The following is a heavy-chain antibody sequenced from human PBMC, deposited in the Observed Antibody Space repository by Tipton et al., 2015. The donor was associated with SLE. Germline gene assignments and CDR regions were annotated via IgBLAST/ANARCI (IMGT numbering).Heavy chain of an antibody. Sequence: TLSLTCTVSGVSIRSHYWSWIRQSPGKGLEWIGYMYNNERTKYNLSLESRVTMSVETSKNQFTLRLTSVTAADTAVYYCARYPYCAGGVCRYYYYGMDVWGQGTTVTVSS. CDR2: MYNNERT. CDR3: ARYPYCAGGVCRYYYYGMDV. V-gene: IGHV4-59*11. J-gene: IGHJ6*02. D-gene: IGHD2-8*02. CDR1: GVSIRSHY.